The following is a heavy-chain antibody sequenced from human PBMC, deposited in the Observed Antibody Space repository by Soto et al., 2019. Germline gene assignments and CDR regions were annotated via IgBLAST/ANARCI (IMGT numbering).Heavy chain of an antibody. CDR2: ISAYNGNT. CDR1: GYTFSNYG. V-gene: IGHV1-18*01. J-gene: IGHJ4*02. Sequence: AAVKVSCKTSGYTFSNYGITWVRQAPGQGLEWMGWISAYNGNTNYAQKLQGRVTMTTDTSTSTAYMELRSLRSDDTAVYYCARDAAARPFDYWGQGTLVTVSS. D-gene: IGHD6-6*01. CDR3: ARDAAARPFDY.